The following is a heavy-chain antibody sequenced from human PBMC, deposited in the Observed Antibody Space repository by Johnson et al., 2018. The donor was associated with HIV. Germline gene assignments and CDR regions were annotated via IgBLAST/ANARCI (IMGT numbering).Heavy chain of an antibody. CDR3: AREGGAVASRGFDI. V-gene: IGHV3-30-3*01. D-gene: IGHD6-19*01. J-gene: IGHJ3*02. Sequence: QVQLVESGGGVVQPGRSLRLSCAASGFTFSRYAMHWVRQAPGKGLEWVAVISYDGSNKYYADSVKGRFTISRDNSKNTLYLQMNSLRAEDTAEYYCAREGGAVASRGFDIWGRGTMVTVSS. CDR2: ISYDGSNK. CDR1: GFTFSRYA.